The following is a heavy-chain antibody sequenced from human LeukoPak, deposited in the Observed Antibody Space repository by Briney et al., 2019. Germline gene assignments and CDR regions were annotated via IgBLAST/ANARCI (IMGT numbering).Heavy chain of an antibody. Sequence: SETLSLTCAVYGGSFSGYYWSWIRQPPGKGLEWIGEINHSRSTNYNPSLKSRVTISVDTSKNQFSLKLSSVTAADTAVYYCASSSAGYDLTFDYWGQGTLVTVSS. CDR2: INHSRST. D-gene: IGHD5-12*01. CDR1: GGSFSGYY. J-gene: IGHJ4*02. V-gene: IGHV4-34*01. CDR3: ASSSAGYDLTFDY.